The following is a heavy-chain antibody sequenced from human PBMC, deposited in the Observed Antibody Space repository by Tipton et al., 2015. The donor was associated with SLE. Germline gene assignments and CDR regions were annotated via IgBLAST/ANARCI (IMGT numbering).Heavy chain of an antibody. D-gene: IGHD2-21*01. J-gene: IGHJ6*02. V-gene: IGHV4-61*09. CDR2: IFHTGLT. Sequence: TLSLTCTVSGASISSGSYYWSWIRQSAGKGLEWIGQIFHTGLTTYNPSLQSRVTISLDKSNNVFSLRLAAVTAADTGLYYCARIAVPPAAIWDFFYYGLDVWGQGTTVTVSS. CDR1: GASISSGSYY. CDR3: ARIAVPPAAIWDFFYYGLDV.